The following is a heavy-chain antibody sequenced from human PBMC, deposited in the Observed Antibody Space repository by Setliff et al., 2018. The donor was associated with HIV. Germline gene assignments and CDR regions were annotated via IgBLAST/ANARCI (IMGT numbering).Heavy chain of an antibody. Sequence: PSETLSLTCAVSGVSLSNSNWWTWVRQPPGKGLEWIGEVSHSGTTNYNTSLKSRVTLSVDKSKNQFSLKLSSVTAADTPVYYCARDACSGGSCYYSAGPNWFDPWGQGTLVTVSS. J-gene: IGHJ5*02. CDR1: GVSLSNSNW. V-gene: IGHV4-4*02. CDR2: VSHSGTT. D-gene: IGHD2-15*01. CDR3: ARDACSGGSCYYSAGPNWFDP.